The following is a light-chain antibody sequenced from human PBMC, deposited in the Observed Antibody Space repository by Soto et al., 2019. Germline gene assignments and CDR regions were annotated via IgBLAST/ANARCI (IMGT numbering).Light chain of an antibody. CDR3: PQLSTYTST. J-gene: IGKJ4*01. CDR1: QGIGSY. V-gene: IGKV1-9*01. Sequence: QLTQSPSSLSASVGDRVTITCRASQGIGSYLAWYDQRRGEAPKIXIFAASTLQSGVPSRFICSGAGTDCTRPISSLQAEDVATDYCPQLSTYTSTFGGGTKVDIK. CDR2: AAS.